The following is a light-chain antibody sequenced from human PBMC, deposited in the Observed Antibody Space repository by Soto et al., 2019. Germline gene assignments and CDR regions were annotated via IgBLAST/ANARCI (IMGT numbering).Light chain of an antibody. CDR3: AAWDDSLSGVV. CDR1: SSNIGSNY. CDR2: RNN. Sequence: QSVLTQSPSASGTPGQRVTISCSGSSSNIGSNYVYWYQQLPGTAPKLLIYRNNQRPSGVPDRFSGSKSGTSASPAISGLRSEDEANYYCAAWDDSLSGVVFGGGTKLTVL. V-gene: IGLV1-47*01. J-gene: IGLJ3*02.